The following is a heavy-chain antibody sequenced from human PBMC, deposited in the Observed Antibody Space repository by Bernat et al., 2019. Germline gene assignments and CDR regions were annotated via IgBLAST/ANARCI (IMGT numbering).Heavy chain of an antibody. CDR1: GFTFSSYA. D-gene: IGHD4-17*01. CDR2: ISGNDGST. J-gene: IGHJ6*02. Sequence: EVQLVESGGGLVQPGGSLRLSCVASGFTFSSYAMTWVRQAPGKGLEWVSHISGNDGSTYYADSVKGRFTISRDNSKNTLYLQMNSLRAEDTAVYYCANSPTTVTDYYYYGMDVWGQGTTVIVSS. V-gene: IGHV3-23*04. CDR3: ANSPTTVTDYYYYGMDV.